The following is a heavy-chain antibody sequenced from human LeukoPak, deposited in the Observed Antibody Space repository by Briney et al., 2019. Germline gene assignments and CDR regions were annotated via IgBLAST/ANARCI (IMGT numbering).Heavy chain of an antibody. CDR3: AKKRRLGPLGDAFDI. V-gene: IGHV3-48*04. Sequence: PGGSLRLSCEASGFTLSTYWMNWVRQAPGKGLEWLSYISGSGGVIHSADSVEGRFTISRDNAKNSLFLQMNSLRAEDTAVYYCAKKRRLGPLGDAFDIWGQGTMVTVSS. CDR2: ISGSGGVI. CDR1: GFTLSTYW. J-gene: IGHJ3*02. D-gene: IGHD6-25*01.